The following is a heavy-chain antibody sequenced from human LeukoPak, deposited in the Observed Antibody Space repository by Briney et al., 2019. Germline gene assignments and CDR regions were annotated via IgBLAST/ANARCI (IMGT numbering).Heavy chain of an antibody. CDR3: VREGYYESGSSPTFYFDY. Sequence: GGSLGLSCAASGVTLSSYAMSWARQAPGKGLEWVSGISSSGSGGNTYYADSVKGRLTISRDSSSKTVFLQMNSLRTEDTAVYYCVREGYYESGSSPTFYFDYWGQGTLITVSS. J-gene: IGHJ4*02. CDR1: GVTLSSYA. CDR2: ISSSGSGGNT. V-gene: IGHV3-23*01. D-gene: IGHD3-10*01.